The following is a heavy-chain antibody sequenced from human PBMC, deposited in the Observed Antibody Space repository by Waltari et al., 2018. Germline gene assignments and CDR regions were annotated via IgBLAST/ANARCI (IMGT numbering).Heavy chain of an antibody. CDR3: ARGPEQQLVLHDAFEI. J-gene: IGHJ3*02. Sequence: QVQLQQWGAGLLKPSETLSLTCAVYGGSFSGYYWSWIRQPPGKGLEWIGEINQSGSTNYNPCLKRRVTKSVDTSKNQFSLKMSSVTAADTAVYYCARGPEQQLVLHDAFEIWGQGTMVTVSS. D-gene: IGHD6-13*01. V-gene: IGHV4-34*01. CDR2: INQSGST. CDR1: GGSFSGYY.